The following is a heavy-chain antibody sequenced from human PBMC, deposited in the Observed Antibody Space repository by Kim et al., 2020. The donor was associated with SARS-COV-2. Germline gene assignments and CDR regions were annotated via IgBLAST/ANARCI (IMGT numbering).Heavy chain of an antibody. D-gene: IGHD5-18*01. Sequence: SETLSLTCAVYGGSFSGYYWSWIRQPPGKGLEWIGEINHSGSTNYNPSLKSRVTISVDTSKNQFSLKLSSVTAADTAVYYCARGWTERSRVPYTAGGYSYGYNLDYWGQGTLVTVSS. V-gene: IGHV4-34*01. CDR1: GGSFSGYY. CDR2: INHSGST. CDR3: ARGWTERSRVPYTAGGYSYGYNLDY. J-gene: IGHJ4*02.